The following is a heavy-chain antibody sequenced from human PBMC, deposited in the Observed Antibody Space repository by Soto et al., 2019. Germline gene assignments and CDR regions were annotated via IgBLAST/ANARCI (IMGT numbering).Heavy chain of an antibody. CDR1: GGTVASSHW. V-gene: IGHV4-4*02. J-gene: IGHJ5*02. CDR3: AREIVTAGGNNYFDP. CDR2: VYHTGDT. D-gene: IGHD2-21*02. Sequence: SETLSLTCGVSGGTVASSHWWSWVRQSPGRGLEWIGNVYHTGDTNFNPSLQSRVTFSVDKSNNQFSLRLTSVTAADTAVYFCAREIVTAGGNNYFDPWGPGALVTVSS.